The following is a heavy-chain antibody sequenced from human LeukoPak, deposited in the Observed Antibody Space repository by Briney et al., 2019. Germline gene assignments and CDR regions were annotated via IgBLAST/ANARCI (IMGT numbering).Heavy chain of an antibody. J-gene: IGHJ5*02. V-gene: IGHV1-2*02. D-gene: IGHD6-19*01. CDR1: GYTFTGYY. CDR2: INPNSGGT. Sequence: VASVKVSSKASGYTFTGYYMHWVRQAPGQGLEWMGWINPNSGGTNYAQKFQGRVTMTRDTSISTAYMELSRLRSDDTAVYYCARAEGIAVAGMNWFDPWGQGTLVTVSS. CDR3: ARAEGIAVAGMNWFDP.